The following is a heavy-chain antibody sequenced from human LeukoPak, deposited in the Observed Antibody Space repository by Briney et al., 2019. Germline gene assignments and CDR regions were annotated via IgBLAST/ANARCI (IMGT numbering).Heavy chain of an antibody. V-gene: IGHV3-21*01. CDR2: ISSSSSYI. CDR3: ARDKWGIAVAGSLDY. J-gene: IGHJ4*02. Sequence: GGSLRLSCAASGFTFGSYSMNWVRQAPGKGLEWVSSISSSSSYIYYADSVKGRFTISRDNAKNSLYLQMNSLRAEDTAVYYCARDKWGIAVAGSLDYWGQGTLVTVSS. CDR1: GFTFGSYS. D-gene: IGHD6-19*01.